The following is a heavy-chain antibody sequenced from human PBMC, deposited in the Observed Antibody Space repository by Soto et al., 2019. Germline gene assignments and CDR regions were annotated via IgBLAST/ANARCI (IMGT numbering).Heavy chain of an antibody. CDR3: AKDGELKAPPDY. Sequence: QVQLVESGGGVVQPGRSLRLSCAASGFTFSSYGMHWVRQAPGKGLEWVAVISYDGSNKYYADSVKGRFTISRDNSNNTQYLHMNSLRAEDTAVYYCAKDGELKAPPDYWGQGTLVTVSS. CDR2: ISYDGSNK. J-gene: IGHJ4*02. D-gene: IGHD1-26*01. V-gene: IGHV3-30*18. CDR1: GFTFSSYG.